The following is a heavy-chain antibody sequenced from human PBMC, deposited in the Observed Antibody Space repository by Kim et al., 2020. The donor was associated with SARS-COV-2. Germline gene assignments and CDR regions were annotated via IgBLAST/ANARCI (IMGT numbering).Heavy chain of an antibody. J-gene: IGHJ5*02. Sequence: TYLHPSLKSRVTISVDTSKNQFSLKLSSGTAADTAVYYCAREYSGWFDPWGQGTLVTVSS. CDR2: T. D-gene: IGHD2-15*01. V-gene: IGHV4-31*02. CDR3: AREYSGWFDP.